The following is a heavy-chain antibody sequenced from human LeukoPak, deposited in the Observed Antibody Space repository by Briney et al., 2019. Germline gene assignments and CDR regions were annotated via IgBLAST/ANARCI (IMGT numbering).Heavy chain of an antibody. CDR3: ARDRYYYGSGSYYNVRDYYYMDV. Sequence: SQTLSLTCAISGDSVSSNSAAWNWIRQSPSRGLEWLGRTYYRSKWYNDYAVSVKSRITINPDTSKNQFSLQLNSVTPEDTAVYYCARDRYYYGSGSYYNVRDYYYMDVWGKGTTVTVSS. V-gene: IGHV6-1*01. J-gene: IGHJ6*03. CDR1: GDSVSSNSAA. CDR2: TYYRSKWYN. D-gene: IGHD3-10*01.